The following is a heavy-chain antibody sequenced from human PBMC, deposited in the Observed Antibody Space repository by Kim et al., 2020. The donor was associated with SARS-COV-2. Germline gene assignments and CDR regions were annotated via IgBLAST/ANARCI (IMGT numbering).Heavy chain of an antibody. CDR1: GYTFTSYG. CDR3: ARESGITIFGVAPVYYYYGMDA. V-gene: IGHV1-18*01. Sequence: ASVKVSCKASGYTFTSYGISWVRQAPGQGLEWMGWISAYNGNTKYAQKLQGRVTMTTDTSTSTAYMELRSLRSDDTAVYYCARESGITIFGVAPVYYYYGMDAWGQGPTVPVSS. J-gene: IGHJ6*02. D-gene: IGHD3-3*01. CDR2: ISAYNGNT.